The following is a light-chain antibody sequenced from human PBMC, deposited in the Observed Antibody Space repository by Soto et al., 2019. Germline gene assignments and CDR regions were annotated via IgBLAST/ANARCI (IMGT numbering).Light chain of an antibody. V-gene: IGLV1-40*01. CDR3: QSYDISLSAYV. J-gene: IGLJ1*01. Sequence: QSVLTQPPSVSGAPGQTVTISCTGSTSNFGAGYDVHWYQQLPRTAPRLLIFGNNNRPSGVPDRFSGSKSATSASLAITGLQAEDEADYYCQSYDISLSAYVFGTGTKAAVL. CDR2: GNN. CDR1: TSNFGAGYD.